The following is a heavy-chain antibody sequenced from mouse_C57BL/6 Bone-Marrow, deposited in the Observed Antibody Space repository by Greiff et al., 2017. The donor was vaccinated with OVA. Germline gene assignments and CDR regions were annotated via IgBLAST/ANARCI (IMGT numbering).Heavy chain of an antibody. J-gene: IGHJ3*01. Sequence: DVKLVESGGDLVKPGGSLKLSCAASGFTFSSYGMSWVLQTPDKRLEWVATISSGGSYTYYPDSVKGRFTISRDNAKNTLYLQMSSLKSEDTAMYDCERREGQRRLRLAYWGQGTLVTVSA. V-gene: IGHV5-6*02. CDR3: ERREGQRRLRLAY. CDR2: ISSGGSYT. D-gene: IGHD3-2*02. CDR1: GFTFSSYG.